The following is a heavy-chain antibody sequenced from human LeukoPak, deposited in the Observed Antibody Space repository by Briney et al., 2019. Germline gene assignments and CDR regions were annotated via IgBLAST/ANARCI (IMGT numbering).Heavy chain of an antibody. CDR1: GYSFTSYW. Sequence: GESLKISCKGSGYSFTSYWIGWVRQMPGKGLEWMGIIYPGDSDTRYSPSFQGQVTISADKSISTAYLQWSALKASDTAMYYCARFHITTVRGVRYYCYMDVWGKGTTVTVSS. D-gene: IGHD3-10*01. V-gene: IGHV5-51*01. CDR2: IYPGDSDT. J-gene: IGHJ6*03. CDR3: ARFHITTVRGVRYYCYMDV.